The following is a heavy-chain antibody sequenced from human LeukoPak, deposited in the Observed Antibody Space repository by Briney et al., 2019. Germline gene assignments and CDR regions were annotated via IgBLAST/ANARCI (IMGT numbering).Heavy chain of an antibody. D-gene: IGHD3-22*01. CDR1: GGTFSSYA. J-gene: IGHJ4*02. CDR3: AREINYDSGV. Sequence: ASVKVSCKASGGTFSSYAISWVRQAPGQGLEWMGRIIHILGIANYAQKFQGRVTITADKSTSTAYMELSSLRSEDTAVYYCAREINYDSGVWGQGTLVTVSS. V-gene: IGHV1-69*04. CDR2: IIHILGIA.